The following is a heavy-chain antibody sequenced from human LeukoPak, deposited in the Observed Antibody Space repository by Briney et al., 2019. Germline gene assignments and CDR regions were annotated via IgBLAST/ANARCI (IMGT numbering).Heavy chain of an antibody. CDR1: GYTFTSYY. D-gene: IGHD6-13*01. Sequence: ASVKVSCKASGYTFTSYYMHWVRQAPGQGLEWMGIINPSGGSTSYAQKFQGRVTMTRDTSTSTVYMELSSLRSEDTAVYYCATDRPGIAAAGTLDYWGQGTLVTVSS. J-gene: IGHJ4*02. CDR3: ATDRPGIAAAGTLDY. V-gene: IGHV1-46*01. CDR2: INPSGGST.